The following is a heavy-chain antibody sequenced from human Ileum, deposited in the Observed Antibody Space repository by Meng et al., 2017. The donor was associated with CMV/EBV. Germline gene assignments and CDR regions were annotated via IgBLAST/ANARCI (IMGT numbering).Heavy chain of an antibody. J-gene: IGHJ4*02. CDR3: ARMYCSSTSCYMLDY. V-gene: IGHV1-18*01. CDR2: ISAYNGNT. D-gene: IGHD2-2*02. CDR1: GYTFTSYG. Sequence: ASVKVSCKASGYTFTSYGISWVRQAPGQGLEWMGWISAYNGNTNYAQKFQGRVTMTTDTSTSTAYMELRSLRSDDTAVYYCARMYCSSTSCYMLDYWGQGTLVTVSS.